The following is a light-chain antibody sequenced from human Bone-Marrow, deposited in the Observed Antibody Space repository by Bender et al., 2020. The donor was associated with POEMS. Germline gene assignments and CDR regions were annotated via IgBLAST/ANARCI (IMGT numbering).Light chain of an antibody. CDR2: DGN. CDR3: CSYADNSVWV. V-gene: IGLV2-14*03. CDR1: SNDVGAYSY. J-gene: IGLJ3*02. Sequence: QSALTQPASVSGSPGQSVTISCTGTSNDVGAYSYIAWYQHHPGKVPKLLIYDGNHRPSGVSNRFSGSSSYDTASLTISGLQSGDEADFYCCSYADNSVWVFGGGTKLTVL.